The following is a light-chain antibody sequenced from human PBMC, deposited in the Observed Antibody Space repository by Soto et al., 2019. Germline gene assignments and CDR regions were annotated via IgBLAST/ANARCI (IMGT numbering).Light chain of an antibody. Sequence: QPVLTQPPSASGSPGQSVTISCTGTSSDVGTHGYVSWYQQHAGKAPKLVIYDATKRPSGVPDRFSGSKSGNTASLTVSGLQAEDEADYYCMCYAGGNNWVFGGGTKLTVL. CDR3: MCYAGGNNWV. J-gene: IGLJ3*02. V-gene: IGLV2-8*01. CDR2: DAT. CDR1: SSDVGTHGY.